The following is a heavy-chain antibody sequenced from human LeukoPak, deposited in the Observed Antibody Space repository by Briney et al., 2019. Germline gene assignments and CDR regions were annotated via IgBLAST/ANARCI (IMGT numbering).Heavy chain of an antibody. CDR3: ARVPRIRVNWFDP. J-gene: IGHJ5*02. CDR2: INPNSGGT. V-gene: IGHV1-2*02. CDR1: GYTFTGYY. Sequence: GASVKVSCKASGYTFTGYYMHWVRQAPGQGLEWMGWINPNSGGTNYGQKFQGRVTMTRDTSISTAYMELSRLRSDDTAVYYCARVPRIRVNWFDPWGQGTLVTVSS. D-gene: IGHD3-10*01.